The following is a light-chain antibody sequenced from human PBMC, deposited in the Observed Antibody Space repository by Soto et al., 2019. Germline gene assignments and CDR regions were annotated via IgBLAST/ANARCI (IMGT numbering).Light chain of an antibody. V-gene: IGKV1-9*01. CDR2: AAS. CDR3: QQLNSYL. CDR1: QGISSY. Sequence: IQLAQSPSSLSASIGDRVTITCRASQGISSYLAWYQQKPGKAPKLLIYAASTLQSGVPSRFSGSGSGTDFTLTISSLQPEDFATYYCQQLNSYLFGGGTKVDIK. J-gene: IGKJ4*01.